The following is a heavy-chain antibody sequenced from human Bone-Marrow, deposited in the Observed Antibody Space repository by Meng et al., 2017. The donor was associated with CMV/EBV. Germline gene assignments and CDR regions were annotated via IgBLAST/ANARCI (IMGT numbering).Heavy chain of an antibody. D-gene: IGHD3-3*01. CDR1: GFTFGDYA. J-gene: IGHJ4*02. V-gene: IGHV3-49*04. Sequence: GESLKISCTASGFTFGDYAMSWVRQAPGKGLEWVGFIRSKAYGGTTEYAASVKGRFTISRDDSKSIAYLQMNSLRAEDTAVYYCARMVGLCAIFGVASDYWGQGTLVTVSS. CDR2: IRSKAYGGTT. CDR3: ARMVGLCAIFGVASDY.